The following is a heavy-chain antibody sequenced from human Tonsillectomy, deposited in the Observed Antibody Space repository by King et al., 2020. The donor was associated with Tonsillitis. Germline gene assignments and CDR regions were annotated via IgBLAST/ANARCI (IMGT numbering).Heavy chain of an antibody. CDR3: TKWRGGYSYSIA. J-gene: IGHJ5*02. D-gene: IGHD5-18*01. V-gene: IGHV3-49*04. Sequence: VQLVESGGGLVQPGRSLRLSCTASGFSFGDYGLNWVRQAPGKGLEWVGFVRSKANGGTTEYAASVRGRFTISRDESKSIAYLQMNSLKTEDTAVYYCTKWRGGYSYSIAWGQGTLVTVSS. CDR2: VRSKANGGTT. CDR1: GFSFGDYG.